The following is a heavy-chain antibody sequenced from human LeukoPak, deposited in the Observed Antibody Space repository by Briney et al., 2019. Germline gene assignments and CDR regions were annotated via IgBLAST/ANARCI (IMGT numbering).Heavy chain of an antibody. Sequence: KPSETLSLTCAVYGGSFSGYYWSWIRQPPGKGLEWIGEINHSGSTNYNPSLKSRVTISVDTSKNQFSLKLSSVTAADTAVYYCARGGLLWFGESPLEYWGQGTLVTVSS. D-gene: IGHD3-10*01. CDR3: ARGGLLWFGESPLEY. J-gene: IGHJ4*02. CDR1: GGSFSGYY. CDR2: INHSGST. V-gene: IGHV4-34*01.